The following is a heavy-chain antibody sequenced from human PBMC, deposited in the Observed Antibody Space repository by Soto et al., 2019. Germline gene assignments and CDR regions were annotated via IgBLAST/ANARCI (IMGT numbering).Heavy chain of an antibody. CDR1: GGSLSDYF. CDR2: INHLGSI. J-gene: IGHJ6*03. CDR3: ARAGISHWAYFYYMDV. D-gene: IGHD2-21*01. V-gene: IGHV4-34*01. Sequence: QVQLQQWGAGLLKPSETLSLTCVVSGGSLSDYFWSWIRQPPGMALEWIGEINHLGSINYNPSLKSRVTMSVDTSKNQFSLTLNSVTAADTATYYCARAGISHWAYFYYMDVWDRGTTVTVSS.